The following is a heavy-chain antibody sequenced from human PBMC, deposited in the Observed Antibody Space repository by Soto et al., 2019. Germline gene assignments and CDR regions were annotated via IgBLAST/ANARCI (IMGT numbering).Heavy chain of an antibody. CDR3: ARQPYYYDSSGYYTPIDY. Sequence: SEPLSLTCTITGGSISSSSCNWGWIRQPPGKGLEWIGNIYYSGSTYYNPSLKSRVTISVDTSKKQFSLKLRSVTAADTAVYYCARQPYYYDSSGYYTPIDYWGQGTRVTVS. CDR2: IYYSGST. CDR1: GGSISSSSCN. J-gene: IGHJ4*02. V-gene: IGHV4-39*01. D-gene: IGHD3-22*01.